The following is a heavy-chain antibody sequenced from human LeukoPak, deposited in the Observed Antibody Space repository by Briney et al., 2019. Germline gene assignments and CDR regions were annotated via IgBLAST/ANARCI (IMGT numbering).Heavy chain of an antibody. V-gene: IGHV3-7*01. CDR2: IKQDGSEK. J-gene: IGHJ3*02. CDR1: GFTFSSYW. D-gene: IGHD3-3*01. Sequence: GGSLRLSCAASGFTFSSYWMSWVRQAPGKGLEWVANIKQDGSEKYYVDSVKGRFTISRDNAKNSLYLQMNSLRAEDTAVYYCARGRGYDFWSGSDAFDIWGQGTMVTVSS. CDR3: ARGRGYDFWSGSDAFDI.